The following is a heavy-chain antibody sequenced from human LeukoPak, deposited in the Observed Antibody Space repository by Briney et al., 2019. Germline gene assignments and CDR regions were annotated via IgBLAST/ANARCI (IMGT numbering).Heavy chain of an antibody. V-gene: IGHV1-2*02. D-gene: IGHD2-2*02. Sequence: ASVKVSCKASGYTFTGYYMHWVRQAPGQGLEWMGWINPNSGGTNYAQKFQGRVTMTRDTSISTAYMGLSGLTSDDTAVYYCARNPPYCTSTSCYNDYWGQGTLVTVSS. J-gene: IGHJ4*02. CDR1: GYTFTGYY. CDR3: ARNPPYCTSTSCYNDY. CDR2: INPNSGGT.